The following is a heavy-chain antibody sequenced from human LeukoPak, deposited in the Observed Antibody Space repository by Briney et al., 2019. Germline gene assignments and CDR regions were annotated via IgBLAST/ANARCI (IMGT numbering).Heavy chain of an antibody. J-gene: IGHJ4*02. CDR2: IKQDGSEK. CDR1: GFTFSNYW. V-gene: IGHV3-7*01. Sequence: PGGSLRLSCAASGFTFSNYWMSWVRQAPGKGLEWVANIKQDGSEKYYVDSVKGRFTISRDNAKNSLYVQMNSLRAEDTAVYYCARDPLSARGSSGYDYWGQGTLVTVSS. CDR3: ARDPLSARGSSGYDY. D-gene: IGHD3-22*01.